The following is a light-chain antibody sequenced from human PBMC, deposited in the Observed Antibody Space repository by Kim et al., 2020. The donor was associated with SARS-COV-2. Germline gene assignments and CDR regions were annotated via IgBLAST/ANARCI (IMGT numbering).Light chain of an antibody. CDR3: GTWDSSLSAWV. Sequence: GQKVTITCSGSSSSVGNSDISWYQQLPGTAPKLLICDNNKRPSGIPDRFSGSKSGTSATLGITELQTGDEADYYCGTWDSSLSAWVFGGGTQLTVL. CDR1: SSSVGNSD. J-gene: IGLJ3*02. CDR2: DNN. V-gene: IGLV1-51*01.